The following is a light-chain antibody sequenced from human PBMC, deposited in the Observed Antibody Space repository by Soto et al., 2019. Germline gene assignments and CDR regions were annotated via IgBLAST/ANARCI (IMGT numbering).Light chain of an antibody. CDR1: SSDVGGYNR. CDR2: EVS. J-gene: IGLJ1*01. V-gene: IGLV2-18*02. CDR3: SSYTSSSTYV. Sequence: QSALTQPPSVSGSPGQSVTISCTGTSSDVGGYNRVSWYRQPPGTAPKLMIYEVSNRPSGVPDRFSGSKSGNTASLTISGLQAEDEADYYCSSYTSSSTYVFGTGTKATVL.